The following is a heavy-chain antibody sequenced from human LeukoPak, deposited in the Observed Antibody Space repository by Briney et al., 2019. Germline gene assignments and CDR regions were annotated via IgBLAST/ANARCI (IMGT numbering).Heavy chain of an antibody. J-gene: IGHJ6*02. CDR1: GGSISSSRYY. CDR3: ASSNCGGDCYYHYYYGMDV. CDR2: IYYSGSA. D-gene: IGHD2-21*02. Sequence: PSGTLSLTCTVSGGSISSSRYYWGWIRQPPGKGLEWIGSIYYSGSAYYNPSLKSRVTISVDTSKNQFSLRLRSVAAADTAVYYCASSNCGGDCYYHYYYGMDVWGQGTTVTVSS. V-gene: IGHV4-39*01.